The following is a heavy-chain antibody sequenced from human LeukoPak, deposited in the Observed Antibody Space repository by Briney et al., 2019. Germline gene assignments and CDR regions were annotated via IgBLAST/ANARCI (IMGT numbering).Heavy chain of an antibody. CDR2: IYYSGST. Sequence: SETLSLTCTVSGGSISSNDYYWSWIRQAPGKGLEWIGYIYYSGSTFYNPSLKSRITISVDTSKNQFFLKLTSVTAADKALYYCARDNRYFDIWGQGTVVTVSS. D-gene: IGHD5-18*01. V-gene: IGHV4-30-4*01. CDR1: GGSISSNDYY. CDR3: ARDNRYFDI. J-gene: IGHJ3*02.